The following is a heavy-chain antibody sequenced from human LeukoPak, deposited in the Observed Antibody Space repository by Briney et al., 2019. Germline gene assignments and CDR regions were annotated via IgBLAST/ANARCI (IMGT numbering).Heavy chain of an antibody. CDR3: ARDLGIAARPVFDQ. V-gene: IGHV3-23*01. CDR2: FSKSGGNT. D-gene: IGHD6-6*01. CDR1: GFTFSSYA. Sequence: PGGSLRLSCAASGFTFSSYAMSWVRQAPGKGLEWVSTFSKSGGNTYYADSVKGRFTISRDDSKNTLYLQMDSLRAEDTAVYYCARDLGIAARPVFDQWGQGTLVTVSS. J-gene: IGHJ4*02.